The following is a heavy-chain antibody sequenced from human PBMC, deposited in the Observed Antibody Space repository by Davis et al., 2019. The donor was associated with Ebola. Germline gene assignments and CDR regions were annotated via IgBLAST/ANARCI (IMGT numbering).Heavy chain of an antibody. D-gene: IGHD3-10*01. CDR3: ARDSSLLWFRELAYDY. V-gene: IGHV1-46*01. Sequence: ASVKVSCKASGYIFSNYDINWVRQAPGQGLEWMGIINPSGGSTSYAQKFQGRVTMTRDTSTSTVYMELSSLRSEDTAVYYCARDSSLLWFRELAYDYWGQGTLVTVSS. J-gene: IGHJ4*02. CDR2: INPSGGST. CDR1: GYIFSNYD.